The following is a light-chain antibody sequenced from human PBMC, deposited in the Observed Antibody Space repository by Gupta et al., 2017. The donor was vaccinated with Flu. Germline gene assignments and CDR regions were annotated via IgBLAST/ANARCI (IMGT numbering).Light chain of an antibody. V-gene: IGLV4-69*01. Sequence: QLVPTQSPSASASLGASVQPTCPLSSGHSSYAIAWHQQQPEKGPRYLMKLNSDGSHSKGDGIPDRFSGSSSGAERYLTISSLQSEDEADYYCQTWGTGIRVFGGGTKLTVL. J-gene: IGLJ3*02. CDR3: QTWGTGIRV. CDR2: LNSDGSH. CDR1: SGHSSYA.